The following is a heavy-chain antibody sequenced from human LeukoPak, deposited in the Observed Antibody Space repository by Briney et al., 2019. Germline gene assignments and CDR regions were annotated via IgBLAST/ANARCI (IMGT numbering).Heavy chain of an antibody. J-gene: IGHJ4*02. CDR2: INHSGST. V-gene: IGHV4-34*01. Sequence: SEPLSLTCAVYGGSFSGYYWGWLRQAPGEGLEWIGDINHSGSTNYDPSLKSRVTISVDTSKNQFSLKLSSVTAADTAVYYCARDFFGYDYVWGSYRQNYFYYWGREPWSPSPQ. D-gene: IGHD3-16*02. CDR1: GGSFSGYY. CDR3: ARDFFGYDYVWGSYRQNYFYY.